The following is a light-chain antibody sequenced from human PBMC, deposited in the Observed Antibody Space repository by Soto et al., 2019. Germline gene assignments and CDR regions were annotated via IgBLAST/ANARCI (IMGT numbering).Light chain of an antibody. CDR3: SSYAGSNNLP. CDR1: SSDVGAYNY. V-gene: IGLV2-8*01. J-gene: IGLJ3*02. CDR2: EVT. Sequence: QSVLTQPPSASGSPGQSVTISCTGSSSDVGAYNYVSWYQQHPGKAPKLMIYEVTKRPSGVPDRFSGSKSGNTAALTVSGLQAEDEADYYCSSYAGSNNLPFGGGTKLNDL.